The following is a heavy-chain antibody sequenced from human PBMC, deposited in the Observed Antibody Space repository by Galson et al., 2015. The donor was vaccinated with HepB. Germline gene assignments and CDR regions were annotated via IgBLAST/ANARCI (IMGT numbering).Heavy chain of an antibody. V-gene: IGHV6-1*01. D-gene: IGHD6-19*01. J-gene: IGHJ4*02. CDR3: ARDDDTSGWYNGFDC. CDR1: GDSVSSTRAA. Sequence: CAISGDSVSSTRAAWNWIRQSPSRGLEWLGRTYYRSKWYSQYAVSVESRITINPDTSKNQFSLQLNAVTPEDTAVYYCARDDDTSGWYNGFDCWGQGTVVTVSS. CDR2: TYYRSKWYS.